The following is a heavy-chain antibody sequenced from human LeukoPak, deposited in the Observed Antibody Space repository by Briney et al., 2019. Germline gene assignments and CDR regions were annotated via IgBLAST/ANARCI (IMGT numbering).Heavy chain of an antibody. Sequence: SETLSLTCTVSGGSISSYYWSWLRQPPGKGLEWIGYIYTSGSTNYNPPLKSRGTISVDTSKSQFSLKLSSVTAADTAVYYCARGRSRPEYYFDYWGQGTLVTVSS. J-gene: IGHJ4*02. CDR3: ARGRSRPEYYFDY. CDR1: GGSISSYY. CDR2: IYTSGST. V-gene: IGHV4-4*09.